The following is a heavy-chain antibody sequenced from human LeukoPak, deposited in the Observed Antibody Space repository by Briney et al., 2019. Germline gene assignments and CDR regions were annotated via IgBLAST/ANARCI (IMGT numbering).Heavy chain of an antibody. Sequence: GGSLRLSCAASGFTFSSCAMSWVRQAPGKGLEWVSTISGSGGSTYYADSVKGRFTISRDNSKNTLYLQMNSLRAEDAAVYYCAKDQQWGGFDYWGQGTLVTVSS. CDR1: GFTFSSCA. D-gene: IGHD1-26*01. J-gene: IGHJ4*02. CDR3: AKDQQWGGFDY. CDR2: ISGSGGST. V-gene: IGHV3-23*01.